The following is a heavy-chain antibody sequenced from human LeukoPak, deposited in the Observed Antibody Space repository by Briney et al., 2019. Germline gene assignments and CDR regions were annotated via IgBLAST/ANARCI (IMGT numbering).Heavy chain of an antibody. CDR3: ARDFRYSFDQ. CDR2: ISSSSSTI. D-gene: IGHD3-10*01. J-gene: IGHJ4*02. Sequence: PGGSLRLSCAASGFTFSSYSMNWVRQAPGKGLEWVSYISSSSSTIYYADSVKGRFTISRDNAKNTLYLQMNSLRAEDTAVYYCARDFRYSFDQWGQGTQVTVSS. CDR1: GFTFSSYS. V-gene: IGHV3-48*01.